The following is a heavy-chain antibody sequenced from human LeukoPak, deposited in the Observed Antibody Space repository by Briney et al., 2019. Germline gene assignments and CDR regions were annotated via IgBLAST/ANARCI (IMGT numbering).Heavy chain of an antibody. V-gene: IGHV3-23*01. D-gene: IGHD3-9*01. CDR2: ISGSGGST. CDR3: AKAPGYDILTGCSPLIRFDP. J-gene: IGHJ5*02. Sequence: GGSLRLSCAASGFTFSSYAMSWVRQAPGKGLEWVSAISGSGGSTYYADSVKGRFTISRDNSKNTLYLQMNSLRAEDTAVYYCAKAPGYDILTGCSPLIRFDPWGQGTLVTVSS. CDR1: GFTFSSYA.